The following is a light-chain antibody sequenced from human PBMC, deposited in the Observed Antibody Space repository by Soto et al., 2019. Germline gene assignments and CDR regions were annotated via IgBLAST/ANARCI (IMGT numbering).Light chain of an antibody. Sequence: QSALTQPASVSGSPGQSITISCTGTSSDVGGYNYVSWYQLHPGKAPKLMLYEVSYRPSGVSSRFSGSKSANTASLTLSGLPAEDEADYYCSSYASSTAYVFGTGTKVTVL. CDR1: SSDVGGYNY. CDR3: SSYASSTAYV. V-gene: IGLV2-14*01. CDR2: EVS. J-gene: IGLJ1*01.